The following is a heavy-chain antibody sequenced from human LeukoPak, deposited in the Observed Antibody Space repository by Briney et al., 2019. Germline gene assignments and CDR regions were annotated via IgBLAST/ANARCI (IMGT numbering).Heavy chain of an antibody. J-gene: IGHJ4*02. CDR3: ARVGYDSSGYYPNFDY. V-gene: IGHV4-31*03. D-gene: IGHD3-22*01. CDR2: IYYSGST. CDR1: GGSISSGGYY. Sequence: PSETLSLTCTVSGGSISSGGYYWSWIRQHPGKGLEWIGYIYYSGSTYYNPSLKSRVTKSVDTSKNQFSLKLSSVTAADTAVYYCARVGYDSSGYYPNFDYWGQGTLVTVTS.